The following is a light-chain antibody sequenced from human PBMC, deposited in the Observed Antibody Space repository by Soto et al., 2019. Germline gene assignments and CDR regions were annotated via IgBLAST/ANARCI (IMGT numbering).Light chain of an antibody. CDR1: CSDVGGYNY. CDR3: SSYTSASTPLV. Sequence: QSVLTQPASVSGSPGQSITISCTGTCSDVGGYNYVSWYQQHPGKAPKVMIYDVSNRPSGVSNRFSGSKSGNTASLTISGLQAEDEADYYCSSYTSASTPLVFGGGTQLTVL. V-gene: IGLV2-14*01. CDR2: DVS. J-gene: IGLJ2*01.